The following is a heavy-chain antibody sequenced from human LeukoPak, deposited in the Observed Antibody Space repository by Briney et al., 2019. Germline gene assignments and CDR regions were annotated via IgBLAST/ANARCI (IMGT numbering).Heavy chain of an antibody. CDR2: INHSGST. CDR3: ARGRSWYGGVWFDP. D-gene: IGHD6-13*01. J-gene: IGHJ5*02. Sequence: KSSETLSLTCTVSGYSISSGYYWSWIRQPPGKGLEWIGEINHSGSTNYNPSLKSRVTISVDTSKNQFSLKLSSVTAADTAVYYCARGRSWYGGVWFDPWGQGTLVTVSS. CDR1: GYSISSGYY. V-gene: IGHV4-38-2*02.